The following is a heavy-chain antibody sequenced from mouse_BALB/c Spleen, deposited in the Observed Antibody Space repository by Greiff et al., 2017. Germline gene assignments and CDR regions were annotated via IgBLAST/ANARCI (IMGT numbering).Heavy chain of an antibody. CDR3: VRPHRYEAWFAY. Sequence: QVQLKESGPGLVAPSQSLSITCTVSGFSLTSYAISWIRQPPGKGLEWLGVIWTGGGTNYNSAFMSRLSISKDNSKSQVFLKMNSLQTDDTAIYYCVRPHRYEAWFAYWGQGTLVTVSA. CDR1: GFSLTSYA. CDR2: IWTGGGT. V-gene: IGHV2-9-2*01. J-gene: IGHJ3*01. D-gene: IGHD2-14*01.